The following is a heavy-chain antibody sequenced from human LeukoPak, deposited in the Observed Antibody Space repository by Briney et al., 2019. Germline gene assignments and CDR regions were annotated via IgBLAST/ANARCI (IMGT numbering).Heavy chain of an antibody. Sequence: GGSLRLSCAASGFTFSSYEMNWVRQAPGKGLEWVSYISSSGSTIYYADSVKGRFTVSRDNAKASLDLQMYSLRAEDTAVYYCVRSGYFDPRGQGTLVTVSS. D-gene: IGHD3-9*01. CDR2: ISSSGSTI. V-gene: IGHV3-48*03. CDR3: VRSGYFDP. CDR1: GFTFSSYE. J-gene: IGHJ5*02.